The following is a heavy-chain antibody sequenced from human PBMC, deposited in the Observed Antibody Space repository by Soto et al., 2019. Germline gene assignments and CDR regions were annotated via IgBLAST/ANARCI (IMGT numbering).Heavy chain of an antibody. J-gene: IGHJ5*02. CDR1: GFTFSGYG. CDR3: ARDRASKSKWLLRSRWFDP. Sequence: GGSLRLSCAASGFTFSGYGMHWVRQAPGKGLEWVAVIWYDGSNKYYADSVKGRFTISRDNSKNTLYLQMNSLRAEDTAVYYCARDRASKSKWLLRSRWFDPWGQGTLVTVSS. V-gene: IGHV3-33*01. D-gene: IGHD3-22*01. CDR2: IWYDGSNK.